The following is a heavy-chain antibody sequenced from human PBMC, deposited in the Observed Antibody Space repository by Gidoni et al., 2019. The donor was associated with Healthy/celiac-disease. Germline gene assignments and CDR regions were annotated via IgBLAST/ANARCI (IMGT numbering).Heavy chain of an antibody. Sequence: QVQLVESGGGVVQPGRSLSLSCAASGFTFSSYGLPWVRQAPGKGLEWVAVISYDGSNKYYADSVKGRFTISRDNSKNTLYLQMNSLRAEDTAVYYCAKDSPWDYYGSGSSSHFDYWGQGTLVTVSS. CDR2: ISYDGSNK. CDR1: GFTFSSYG. J-gene: IGHJ4*02. D-gene: IGHD3-10*01. CDR3: AKDSPWDYYGSGSSSHFDY. V-gene: IGHV3-30*18.